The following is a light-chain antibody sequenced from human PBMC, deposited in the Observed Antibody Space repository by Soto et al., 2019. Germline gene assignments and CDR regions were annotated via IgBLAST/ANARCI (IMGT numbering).Light chain of an antibody. CDR1: SSDVGGSNH. J-gene: IGLJ2*01. CDR2: DVS. Sequence: QSALTQPASLSGSPGQSITISCTGTSSDVGGSNHVSWYQHSPGKAPKVIIYDVSIRPSGVSDRFSGSKSGNTASLNISGLQDDDEADYYCTYYTTTRPLVFGGGTKLTVL. V-gene: IGLV2-14*01. CDR3: TYYTTTRPLV.